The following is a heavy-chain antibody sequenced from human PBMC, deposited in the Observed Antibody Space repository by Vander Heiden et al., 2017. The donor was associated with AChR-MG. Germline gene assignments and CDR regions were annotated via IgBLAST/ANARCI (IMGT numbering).Heavy chain of an antibody. V-gene: IGHV3-23*01. Sequence: EVQLLESGGGLVQPGGSLRLSCAASGFTFSSYAMSWVRQAPGKGLEWVSAISGSGGSTYYADSVKGRFTISRDNSKNTLYLQMNSLRAEDTAVYYCAKDRWAGTTRAYGMDVWGQGTTVTVSS. J-gene: IGHJ6*02. CDR1: GFTFSSYA. CDR3: AKDRWAGTTRAYGMDV. D-gene: IGHD1-7*01. CDR2: ISGSGGST.